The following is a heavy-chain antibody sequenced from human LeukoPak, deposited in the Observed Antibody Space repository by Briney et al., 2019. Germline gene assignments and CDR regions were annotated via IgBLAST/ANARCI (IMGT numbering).Heavy chain of an antibody. V-gene: IGHV4-59*08. CDR1: GGSIRSYY. J-gene: IGHJ4*02. D-gene: IGHD3-10*01. CDR3: ARHDYNTGSGSYILDY. CDR2: IYYSGRT. Sequence: PSETLSLTCTVSGGSIRSYYWSWIRQPPGKGQEWIGYIYYSGRTNYNPSPKSRVTISVDTSTNQFSLKLSSLSAEDTAVYYCARHDYNTGSGSYILDYWGQGTLVTVSS.